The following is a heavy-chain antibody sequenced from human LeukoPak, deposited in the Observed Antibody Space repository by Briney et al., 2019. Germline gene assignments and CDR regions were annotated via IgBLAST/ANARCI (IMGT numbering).Heavy chain of an antibody. V-gene: IGHV4-34*01. Sequence: PETLSLTCVVYGGSFSGYYWSWIRQPPGKGLEWIGEINHNGGTGYNPSLKSRVTISIDTSKNQVSLKLTSVTAADTAVYYCARHQLGSTRSMDVWGKGTTVTISS. CDR3: ARHQLGSTRSMDV. J-gene: IGHJ6*03. CDR1: GGSFSGYY. CDR2: INHNGGT. D-gene: IGHD1-26*01.